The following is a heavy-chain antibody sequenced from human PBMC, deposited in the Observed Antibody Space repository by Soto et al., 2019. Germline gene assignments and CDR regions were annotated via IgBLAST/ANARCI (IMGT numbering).Heavy chain of an antibody. CDR3: ASVLSGWYWLDY. D-gene: IGHD6-19*01. CDR2: INAGNGNT. Sequence: QVPLVQSGAEVKKPGASVKVSCKASGYTFTSYAMHWVRQAPGQRLEWMGWINAGNGNTKYSQKFQGRVTMTRDTSARTAYMELSSLRSEDTAVYYCASVLSGWYWLDYGGLGTLVTVSS. V-gene: IGHV1-3*01. CDR1: GYTFTSYA. J-gene: IGHJ4*02.